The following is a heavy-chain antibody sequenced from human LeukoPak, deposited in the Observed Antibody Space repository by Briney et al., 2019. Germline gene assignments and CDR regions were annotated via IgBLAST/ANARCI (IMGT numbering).Heavy chain of an antibody. Sequence: GRSLRLSCAASGFTFSSYGMHWVRQAPGKGLEWVAVISYDGSNKYYADSVKGRFTISRDNSKNTLYLQMNSLRAEDTAVYYCAKDGAHYYDSSGYGLDYWGQGTLVTVSS. V-gene: IGHV3-30*18. CDR1: GFTFSSYG. CDR3: AKDGAHYYDSSGYGLDY. J-gene: IGHJ4*02. D-gene: IGHD3-22*01. CDR2: ISYDGSNK.